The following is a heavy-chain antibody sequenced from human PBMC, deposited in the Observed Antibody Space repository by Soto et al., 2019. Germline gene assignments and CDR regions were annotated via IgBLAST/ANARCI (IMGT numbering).Heavy chain of an antibody. Sequence: GASVKVSCKASGYTFTTYDITWVRQAPGQGLEWMGWMFPQTGNTAYAEKFQGRITMTRSTSINTAYMELSALRSEDTAVYYCARLSEESSSSNYYYFYMDVWGKGSTVTVSS. V-gene: IGHV1-8*01. CDR2: MFPQTGNT. CDR1: GYTFTTYD. CDR3: ARLSEESSSSNYYYFYMDV. J-gene: IGHJ6*03. D-gene: IGHD6-6*01.